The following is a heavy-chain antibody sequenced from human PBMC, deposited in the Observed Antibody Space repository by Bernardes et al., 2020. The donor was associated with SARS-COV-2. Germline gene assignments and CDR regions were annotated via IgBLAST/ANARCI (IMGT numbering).Heavy chain of an antibody. D-gene: IGHD1-7*01. Sequence: GGSLRLSCTASGFTFSGYEMNWVRQAPGKGLEWVSYISRSDNTKYYADSVKGRFTISRDNAKNSLYLQMNSLRAEDTAVYYCVRSYSTGTTFFQSYGMDVWGQGTTVTVSS. J-gene: IGHJ6*02. CDR2: ISRSDNTK. CDR3: VRSYSTGTTFFQSYGMDV. V-gene: IGHV3-48*03. CDR1: GFTFSGYE.